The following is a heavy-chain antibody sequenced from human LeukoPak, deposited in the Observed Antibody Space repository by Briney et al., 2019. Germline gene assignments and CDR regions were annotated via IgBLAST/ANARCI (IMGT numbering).Heavy chain of an antibody. Sequence: GSLRLSCAASGFTVSSNYMSWIRQPAGKGLEWIGRIYTSGSTNYNPSLKSRVTISVDTSKNQFSLKLSSVTAADTAVYYCARGGGWFGDDWGQGTLVTVSS. CDR3: ARGGGWFGDD. D-gene: IGHD3-10*01. V-gene: IGHV4-4*07. J-gene: IGHJ4*02. CDR1: GFTVSSNY. CDR2: IYTSGST.